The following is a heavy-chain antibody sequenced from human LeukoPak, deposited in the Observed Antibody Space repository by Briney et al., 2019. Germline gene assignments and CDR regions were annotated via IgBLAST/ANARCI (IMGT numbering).Heavy chain of an antibody. V-gene: IGHV3-73*01. CDR3: TSHGRTTGSFDY. CDR2: IRGKANSYAT. D-gene: IGHD4-11*01. CDR1: GFTFSGSA. J-gene: IGHJ4*02. Sequence: GGSLRLSCAASGFTFSGSAMHWVRQASGKGLEWVGRIRGKANSYATAYAASVKGRFTISRDDSKNTAYLQMNSLKTEDTAVYYCTSHGRTTGSFDYWGQGTLVTVSS.